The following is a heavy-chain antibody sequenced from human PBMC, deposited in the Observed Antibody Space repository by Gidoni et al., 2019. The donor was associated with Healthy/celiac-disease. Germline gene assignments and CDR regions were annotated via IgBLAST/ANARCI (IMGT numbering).Heavy chain of an antibody. D-gene: IGHD1-26*01. CDR2: ISYDGSNK. CDR1: GFTFSSYG. V-gene: IGHV3-30*18. J-gene: IGHJ1*01. Sequence: QVQLVESGGGVVQRGRSLRLSCAASGFTFSSYGMHWVRQAPGKGLEWVAVISYDGSNKYYADSVKGRFTISRDNSKNTLYLQMNSLRAEDTAVYYCAKDLGSYSGYFQHWGQGTLVTVSS. CDR3: AKDLGSYSGYFQH.